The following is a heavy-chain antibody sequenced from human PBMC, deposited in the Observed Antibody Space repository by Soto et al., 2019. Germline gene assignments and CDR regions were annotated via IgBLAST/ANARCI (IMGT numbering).Heavy chain of an antibody. J-gene: IGHJ4*02. CDR1: GFNFNIRA. CDR3: ASGAALYYDTSRY. D-gene: IGHD3-22*01. V-gene: IGHV3-30-3*01. Sequence: PGGSLRLSSAAPGFNFNIRALHWIRQAPGEGLEWVAVMSPGGNSQYYADSVKGRFTISRDTSKSTLYLQMTSLRPEDTAVYYCASGAALYYDTSRYWGQGTLVPFSP. CDR2: MSPGGNSQ.